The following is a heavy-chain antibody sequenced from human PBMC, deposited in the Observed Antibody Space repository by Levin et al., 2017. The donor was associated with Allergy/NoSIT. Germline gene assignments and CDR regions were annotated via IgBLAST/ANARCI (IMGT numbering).Heavy chain of an antibody. J-gene: IGHJ3*02. Sequence: GGSLRLSCAVSGFTFSSYGMHWVRQAPGKGLEWVAVISSDGRKKFYADSVKGRFTISRDNSKNTLDLQMNSLRAEDTAVYYCAKDVYGSGWYPVGKDAFEMWGQGTKVSVSS. CDR1: GFTFSSYG. V-gene: IGHV3-30*18. CDR3: AKDVYGSGWYPVGKDAFEM. D-gene: IGHD6-19*01. CDR2: ISSDGRKK.